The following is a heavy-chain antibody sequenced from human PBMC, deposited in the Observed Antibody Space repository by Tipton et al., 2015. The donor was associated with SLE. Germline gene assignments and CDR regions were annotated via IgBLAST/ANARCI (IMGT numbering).Heavy chain of an antibody. J-gene: IGHJ1*01. CDR2: IYHSGTA. CDR3: ARGGDEYFQH. CDR1: GGSISSSRYY. Sequence: TLSLTCTVSGGSISSSRYYWGWIRQPPGKGLEWIGSIYHSGTAYYNPSLKSRVTISVDTSKNQISLKLSSVTAADTAVYYCARGGDEYFQHWGQGTLVTVSS. V-gene: IGHV4-39*07.